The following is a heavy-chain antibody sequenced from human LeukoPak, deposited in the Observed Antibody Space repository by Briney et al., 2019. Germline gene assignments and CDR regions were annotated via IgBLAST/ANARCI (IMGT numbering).Heavy chain of an antibody. CDR1: GGTLSRYA. V-gene: IGHV1-69*10. Sequence: ASVTVSCMASGGTLSRYAISWVRQAPRQGLEWMGWIIHILGRANHAQKFKGRVTITADKSTSTAYMELSSLRAEDTAVYYCAGGGVVAAANWFDPWGQGTLVTVSS. D-gene: IGHD2-2*01. CDR3: AGGGVVAAANWFDP. J-gene: IGHJ5*02. CDR2: IIHILGRA.